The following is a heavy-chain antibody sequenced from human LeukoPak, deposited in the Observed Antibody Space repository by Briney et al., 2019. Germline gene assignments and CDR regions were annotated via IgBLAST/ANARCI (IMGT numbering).Heavy chain of an antibody. J-gene: IGHJ4*02. V-gene: IGHV3-21*01. D-gene: IGHD4-11*01. Sequence: PGGSLRLSCAASGFTFSNFWMSWVRQAPGKGLEWVSSISSSSSYIYYADSVKGRFTISRDNAKNSLYLQMNSLRAEDTAVYYCAIFGGGYSNLNLDYWGQGTLVTVSS. CDR1: GFTFSNFW. CDR3: AIFGGGYSNLNLDY. CDR2: ISSSSSYI.